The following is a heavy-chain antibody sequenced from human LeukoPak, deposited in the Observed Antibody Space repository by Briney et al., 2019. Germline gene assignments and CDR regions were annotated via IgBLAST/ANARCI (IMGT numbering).Heavy chain of an antibody. CDR3: AKDRRYDYIWGSYKDY. D-gene: IGHD3-16*01. V-gene: IGHV3-23*01. J-gene: IGHJ4*02. Sequence: PGGSLRLSCAASGFTFSSYSMTWVRQAPGEGLEWVSATSGSGSSTYYAASVKGRFTISRDNSRNTLYVQMNSLRADDTAVYYCAKDRRYDYIWGSYKDYWGQGTLVTVSS. CDR1: GFTFSSYS. CDR2: TSGSGSST.